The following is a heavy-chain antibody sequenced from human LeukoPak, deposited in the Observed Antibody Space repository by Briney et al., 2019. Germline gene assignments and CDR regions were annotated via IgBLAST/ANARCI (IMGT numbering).Heavy chain of an antibody. CDR3: AKDELSYYYGSGSSD. J-gene: IGHJ4*02. V-gene: IGHV3-23*01. D-gene: IGHD3-10*01. CDR2: ISGSGGST. CDR1: GFTFSSYA. Sequence: GGSLRLSCAASGFTFSSYAMSWVRQAPGKGLEWVSSISGSGGSTYYADSVKGRFTISRDNSKNTRYLQMNSLRAEDTAVYYCAKDELSYYYGSGSSDWGQGSLVTVSS.